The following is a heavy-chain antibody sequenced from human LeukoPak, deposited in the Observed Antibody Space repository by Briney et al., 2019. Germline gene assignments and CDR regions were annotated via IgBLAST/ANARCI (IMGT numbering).Heavy chain of an antibody. CDR3: AREGKITMVRGVIRYYYMDV. CDR2: IFTSGST. D-gene: IGHD3-10*01. V-gene: IGHV4-4*07. Sequence: PSETLSLTCTVSGASITSYYWSWIRQPAGKGLEWIGRIFTSGSTKYNPSLKSRVTISVDTSKNQFSLKLSSVTAADTAVYYCAREGKITMVRGVIRYYYMDVWGKGTTVTISS. J-gene: IGHJ6*03. CDR1: GASITSYY.